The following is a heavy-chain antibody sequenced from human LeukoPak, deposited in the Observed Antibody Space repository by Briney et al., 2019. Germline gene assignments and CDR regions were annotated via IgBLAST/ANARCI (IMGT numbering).Heavy chain of an antibody. CDR1: GFTFSSYV. V-gene: IGHV3-23*01. CDR3: AKNFYGDYNVFFDY. J-gene: IGHJ4*02. CDR2: LSGSGGST. Sequence: PGGSLRLSCAASGFTFSSYVMGWVRQAPGKGLEWVSALSGSGGSTYYADSVRGRFTISRDNSKSTLYLQMNSLRAEDTAIYYCAKNFYGDYNVFFDYWGQGTLVTVSS. D-gene: IGHD4-17*01.